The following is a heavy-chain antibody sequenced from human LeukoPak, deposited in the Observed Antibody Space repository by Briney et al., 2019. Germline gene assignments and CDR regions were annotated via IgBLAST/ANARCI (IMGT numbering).Heavy chain of an antibody. J-gene: IGHJ4*02. D-gene: IGHD6-19*01. CDR1: GFTLSSYG. CDR3: ATWHRGSGWPIDY. V-gene: IGHV3-30*03. CDR2: ISFDGSNQ. Sequence: GGSLRLSCAASGFTLSSYGMHWVRQAPGKGLEWVAFISFDGSNQYYADSVKGRFTTSRDNSKNTLYLQMNSLRAEDTAVYYCATWHRGSGWPIDYWGQGTLVTVSS.